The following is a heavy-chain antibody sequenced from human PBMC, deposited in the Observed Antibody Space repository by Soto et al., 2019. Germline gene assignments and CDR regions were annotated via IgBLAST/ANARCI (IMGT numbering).Heavy chain of an antibody. CDR1: GGSFSGYY. CDR3: ARGPPYYYGMDV. CDR2: INHSGST. J-gene: IGHJ6*02. V-gene: IGHV4-34*01. Sequence: TSETLSLTCAVYGGSFSGYYWSWIRQPPGKGLEWIGEINHSGSTNYSPSLKSRVTISVDTSKNQFSLKLSSVTAADTAVYYCARGPPYYYGMDVWGQGTTVTVSS.